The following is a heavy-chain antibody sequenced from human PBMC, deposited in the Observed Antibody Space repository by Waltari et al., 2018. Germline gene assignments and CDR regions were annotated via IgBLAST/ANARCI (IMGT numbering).Heavy chain of an antibody. CDR1: GGSISSSSYY. D-gene: IGHD1-26*01. Sequence: QLQLQESGPGLVKPSETLSLTCTVSGGSISSSSYYWGWIRTPPGKGLEWIGSIYYRWATYHNPPPKSRVTISVDTSKNQFPLKLSSVTAADTAVYYCARGGPYSGYYYYGIDVWGQGTTVTVSS. CDR3: ARGGPYSGYYYYGIDV. V-gene: IGHV4-39*07. CDR2: IYYRWAT. J-gene: IGHJ6*02.